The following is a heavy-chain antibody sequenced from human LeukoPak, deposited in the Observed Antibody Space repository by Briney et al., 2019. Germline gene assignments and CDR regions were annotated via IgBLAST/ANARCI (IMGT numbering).Heavy chain of an antibody. CDR3: ARAILTPSGYVWHFDL. CDR1: GGSVSSGAYY. CDR2: MSYSGSA. D-gene: IGHD3-3*01. Sequence: SETLSLTCTVSGGSVSSGAYYWSWIRQHPGKGLEWIGYMSYSGSAYYNPSLRSRVSISVDTHRSLYSLKLSSVTAADTAVYYCARAILTPSGYVWHFDLWGRGTLVTVSS. J-gene: IGHJ2*01. V-gene: IGHV4-31*03.